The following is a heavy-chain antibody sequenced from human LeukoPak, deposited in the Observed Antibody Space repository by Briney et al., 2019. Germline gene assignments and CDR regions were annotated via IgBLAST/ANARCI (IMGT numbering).Heavy chain of an antibody. V-gene: IGHV4-39*01. D-gene: IGHD6-13*01. CDR2: IYYSGST. Sequence: TPETLSLTCTVSGGSISSSSYYWGWIRQPPGKGLEWIGSIYYSGSTYYNPSLKSRVTISVDTSKNQFSLKLSSVTAADTAVYYCARLRSSSWYPGWFDPWGQGTLVAVSS. CDR3: ARLRSSSWYPGWFDP. CDR1: GGSISSSSYY. J-gene: IGHJ5*02.